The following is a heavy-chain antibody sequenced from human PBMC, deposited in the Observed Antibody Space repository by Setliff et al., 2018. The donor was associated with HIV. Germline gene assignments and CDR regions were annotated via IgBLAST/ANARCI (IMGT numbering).Heavy chain of an antibody. V-gene: IGHV4-30-4*02. J-gene: IGHJ4*02. CDR2: IYYSGSA. D-gene: IGHD3-22*01. CDR3: ARLGDYDSSGYSWFDY. Sequence: PSETLSLTCTVSGGSISSGDYFLSWIRQAPGTGLEWIGCIYYSGSAYYNPSLQRRVTISVDTSKNQFSLMLSSVTAADTAVYYCARLGDYDSSGYSWFDYWGQGTLGTVSS. CDR1: GGSISSGDYF.